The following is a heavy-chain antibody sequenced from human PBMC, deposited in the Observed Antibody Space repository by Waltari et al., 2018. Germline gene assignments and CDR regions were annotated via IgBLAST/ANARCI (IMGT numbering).Heavy chain of an antibody. J-gene: IGHJ4*02. V-gene: IGHV4-4*02. CDR1: GGSISSSNW. CDR2: IYHSGGT. Sequence: QVQLQESGPGLVQPSGTLSLTCAVSGGSISSSNWWSWVRQPPGKGLEWIGEIYHSGGTDYSPSLKSRVTISVDKSKNQFSLKLSSVTAADTAVYYCARAYSPDGYIFYWGQGTLVTVSS. CDR3: ARAYSPDGYIFY. D-gene: IGHD5-12*01.